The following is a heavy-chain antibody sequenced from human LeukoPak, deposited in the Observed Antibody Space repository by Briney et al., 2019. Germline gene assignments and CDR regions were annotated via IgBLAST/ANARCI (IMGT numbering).Heavy chain of an antibody. J-gene: IGHJ4*02. CDR2: ISGRGGNT. CDR1: GIPFSSYP. D-gene: IGHD3/OR15-3a*01. CDR3: ALGLLGF. V-gene: IGHV3-23*01. Sequence: PWGSLLLSCATSGIPFSSYPMSGARQAPGKGLEWVSGISGRGGNTYYADSVKGRITISRDNSKNTVDLQMNSLRAEDTAVYFCALGLLGFWGQGTLVTVSS.